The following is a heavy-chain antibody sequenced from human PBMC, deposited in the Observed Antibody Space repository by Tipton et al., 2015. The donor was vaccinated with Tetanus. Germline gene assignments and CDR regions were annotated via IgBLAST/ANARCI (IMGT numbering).Heavy chain of an antibody. CDR2: ISSTSRYI. D-gene: IGHD6-25*01. Sequence: SLRLSCAASGFTFTDYSLIWVRQAPGRGLEWVSSISSTSRYIYYVDSVKGRFTISRDNAKNSLFLEMNSLRADDTAVYYCVSGSALDYWGQGTLITASS. V-gene: IGHV3-21*01. CDR3: VSGSALDY. CDR1: GFTFTDYS. J-gene: IGHJ4*02.